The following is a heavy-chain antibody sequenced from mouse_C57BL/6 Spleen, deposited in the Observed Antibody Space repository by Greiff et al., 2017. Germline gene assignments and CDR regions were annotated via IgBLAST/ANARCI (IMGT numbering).Heavy chain of an antibody. Sequence: QVQLQQSGPELVKPGASVKISCKASGYAFSSSWMNWVKQRPGKGLEWIGRIYPGDGDTNYNGKFKGKATLTADKSSSTAYMQLSSLTSEDSAVYFCAIITTVVAPFDYWGQGTTLTVSS. J-gene: IGHJ2*01. CDR3: AIITTVVAPFDY. D-gene: IGHD1-1*01. V-gene: IGHV1-82*01. CDR2: IYPGDGDT. CDR1: GYAFSSSW.